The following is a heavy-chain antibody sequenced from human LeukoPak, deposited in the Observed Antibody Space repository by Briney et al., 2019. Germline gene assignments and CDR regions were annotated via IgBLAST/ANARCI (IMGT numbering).Heavy chain of an antibody. Sequence: GGSLRLSCAASGFTFSSYSMNWVRQAPGKGLEWVSSISSSSSYIYYADSVKGRFTISRDNAKNSLYLQMNSLRAEDTAVYYCARGVAAILPNYYYMDVWGKGTTVTVSS. CDR2: ISSSSSYI. D-gene: IGHD5-12*01. CDR1: GFTFSSYS. CDR3: ARGVAAILPNYYYMDV. V-gene: IGHV3-21*01. J-gene: IGHJ6*03.